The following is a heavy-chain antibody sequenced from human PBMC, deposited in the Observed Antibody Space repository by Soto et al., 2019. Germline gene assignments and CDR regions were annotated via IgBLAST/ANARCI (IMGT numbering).Heavy chain of an antibody. CDR3: ARGKRYCSGGNCYSDLLY. Sequence: EVQLVESGGGVVRPGGSLRLSCAASGFTFDDYGMSWVRQAPGKGLEWVCGINWNADSTSYADSVKGRFTISRDNAKNSLYLQMNSLRAEDTALYYCARGKRYCSGGNCYSDLLYWGQGTLVTASS. J-gene: IGHJ4*02. D-gene: IGHD2-15*01. CDR1: GFTFDDYG. CDR2: INWNADST. V-gene: IGHV3-20*04.